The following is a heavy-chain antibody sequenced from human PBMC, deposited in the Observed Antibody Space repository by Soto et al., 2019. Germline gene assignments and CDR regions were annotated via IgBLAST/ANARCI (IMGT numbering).Heavy chain of an antibody. CDR3: ARGVGRIVAARLEDYYSGMDV. J-gene: IGHJ6*02. CDR2: IIPIFGTA. CDR1: GGTFSSYA. V-gene: IGHV1-69*06. Sequence: SVKVSCKASGGTFSSYAISWVRQAPGQGLEWMGGIIPIFGTANYAQKFQGRVTITADKSTSTAYMELSSLRSEDTAVYYCARGVGRIVAARLEDYYSGMDVWGQGTTVTVSS. D-gene: IGHD6-13*01.